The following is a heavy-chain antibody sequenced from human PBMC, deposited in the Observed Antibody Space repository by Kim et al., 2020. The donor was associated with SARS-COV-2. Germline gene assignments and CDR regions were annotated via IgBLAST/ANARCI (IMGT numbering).Heavy chain of an antibody. CDR3: ARTGRYCSSWYLFDY. CDR1: GGSISSYY. J-gene: IGHJ4*02. V-gene: IGHV4-59*13. Sequence: SETLSLTCTVSGGSISSYYWSWIRQPPGKGLEWIGYIYYSGSTNYNSSLKSRVTISVDTSTNKFYLKLSSVTATDTAVYYCARTGRYCSSWYLFDYWGQG. D-gene: IGHD6-13*01. CDR2: IYYSGST.